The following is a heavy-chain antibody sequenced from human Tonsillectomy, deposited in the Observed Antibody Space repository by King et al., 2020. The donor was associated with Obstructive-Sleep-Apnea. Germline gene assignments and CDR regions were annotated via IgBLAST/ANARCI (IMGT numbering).Heavy chain of an antibody. Sequence: VQLVQSGAEVKKPGASVKVSCKASGYTFTGYYMHWVRQAPGQGLQWMGWINPNSGDTNYAQNFQGRVTMTRDTSISTAYMELSRLRSDDTAVYYCARVRSRAFDPWGQGTLVTVSS. J-gene: IGHJ5*02. V-gene: IGHV1-2*02. CDR1: GYTFTGYY. CDR3: ARVRSRAFDP. CDR2: INPNSGDT.